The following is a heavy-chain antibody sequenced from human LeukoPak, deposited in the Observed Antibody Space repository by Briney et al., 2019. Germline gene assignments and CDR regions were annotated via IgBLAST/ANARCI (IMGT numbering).Heavy chain of an antibody. V-gene: IGHV3-7*01. CDR2: IKQDGSEK. CDR3: ARFAAGGSYYYYMDV. J-gene: IGHJ6*03. D-gene: IGHD6-25*01. CDR1: GFTFSSYW. Sequence: GGSLRLSCAASGFTFSSYWMSWVRQAPGKGLEWVANIKQDGSEKYYVDSMKGRFTISRDNAKNSLYLQMNSLRADDTAVYYCARFAAGGSYYYYMDVWGKGTTVTVSS.